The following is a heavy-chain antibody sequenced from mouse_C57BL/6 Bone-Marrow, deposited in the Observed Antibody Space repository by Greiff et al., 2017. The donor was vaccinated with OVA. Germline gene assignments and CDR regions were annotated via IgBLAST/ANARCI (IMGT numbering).Heavy chain of an antibody. V-gene: IGHV1-26*01. CDR1: GYTFTDYY. CDR3: ARGGWLQDY. J-gene: IGHJ2*01. Sequence: VQLQQSGPELVKPGASVKLSCKASGYTFTDYYMHWVKQSHGKSLEWIGDFNPDNGGTSYNQKFKGKATLTVDKSSSTAYMELRRLTSEDSAVYCWARGGWLQDYWGQGTPLTVSS. CDR2: FNPDNGGT. D-gene: IGHD2-3*01.